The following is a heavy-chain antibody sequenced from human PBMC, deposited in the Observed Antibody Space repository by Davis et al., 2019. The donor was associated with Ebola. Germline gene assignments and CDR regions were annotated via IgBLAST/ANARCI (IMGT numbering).Heavy chain of an antibody. Sequence: ASVKVSCKASGYTFTSYATHWVRQAPGQRLEWMGWINAGNGNTKYSQKFQGRVTITRDTSASTAYMELSSLRSEDTAVYYCARDRGIAARLHWFDPWGQGTLVSVSS. CDR1: GYTFTSYA. CDR2: INAGNGNT. J-gene: IGHJ5*02. D-gene: IGHD6-6*01. CDR3: ARDRGIAARLHWFDP. V-gene: IGHV1-3*01.